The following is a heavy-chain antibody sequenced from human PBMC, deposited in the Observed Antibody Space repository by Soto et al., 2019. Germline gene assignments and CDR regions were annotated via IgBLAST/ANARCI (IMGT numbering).Heavy chain of an antibody. V-gene: IGHV4-39*01. D-gene: IGHD6-19*01. CDR2: IYYSGST. CDR3: ARPEVHSSGFTDY. CDR1: GGSIRSTSYY. Sequence: QLQLQESGPGLVKPSETLSLTCTVSGGSIRSTSYYWGWIRHPPGKGLEWIGSIYYSGSTYYTPSLKGGVTISENTFKGQFPLMQTSVSAAVTSVYYCARPEVHSSGFTDYWGQGTPVTVSS. J-gene: IGHJ4*02.